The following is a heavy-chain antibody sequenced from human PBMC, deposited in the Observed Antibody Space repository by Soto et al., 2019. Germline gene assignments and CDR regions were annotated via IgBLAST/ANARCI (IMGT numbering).Heavy chain of an antibody. Sequence: QLQLQESGPGLVKPSETLSLTCTVSGGSISSSSYYWGWIRQPPGKGLEWIGRIYYSGSTYYNPSLKSRVTISVDTSKNQFSLKLSSVTAADTAVYYCARQKQQWLVRPSYFDYWGQGTLVTVSS. CDR1: GGSISSSSYY. CDR2: IYYSGST. V-gene: IGHV4-39*01. CDR3: ARQKQQWLVRPSYFDY. J-gene: IGHJ4*02. D-gene: IGHD6-19*01.